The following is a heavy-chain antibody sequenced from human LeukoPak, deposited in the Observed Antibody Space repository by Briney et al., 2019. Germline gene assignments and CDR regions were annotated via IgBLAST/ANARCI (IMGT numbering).Heavy chain of an antibody. D-gene: IGHD5-12*01. CDR3: AKVGGYDYDYYCYMDV. CDR1: GFSFSRYG. Sequence: PGGSLRLSCAASGFSFSRYGMSWVRQAPGKGLEWVSAISGSGGSTYYADSVKGRFTISRDNSKNTLYLQMNSLRAEDTAVYYCAKVGGYDYDYYCYMDVWGKGTTVTISS. V-gene: IGHV3-23*01. J-gene: IGHJ6*03. CDR2: ISGSGGST.